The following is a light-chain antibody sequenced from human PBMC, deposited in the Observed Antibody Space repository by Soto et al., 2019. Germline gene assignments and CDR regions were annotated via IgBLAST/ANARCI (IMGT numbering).Light chain of an antibody. CDR2: EGS. V-gene: IGLV2-23*01. J-gene: IGLJ1*01. CDR1: SSDVGSYNL. CDR3: CSYAGSSTSYV. Sequence: QSVLNQPASVSGSPGQSITISCTGTSSDVGSYNLVSWYHQHPGKAPKLMIYEGSKRPSGVSNRFSGSKSGNTASLTISGLQAEDEADYYCCSYAGSSTSYVFGTGTKLTVL.